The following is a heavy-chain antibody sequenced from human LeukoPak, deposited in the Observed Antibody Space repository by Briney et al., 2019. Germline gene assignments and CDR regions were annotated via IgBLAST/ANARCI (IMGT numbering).Heavy chain of an antibody. CDR2: IKQDGSEK. Sequence: GGSLRLSCAASGFTFSSYWMSWVRQAPGKGLEWVANIKQDGSEKYYVDSVKGRFTISRDNAKNSLYLQMNSLRAEDTAVYYCARLGEDLAVGVAGYWFDPWGQGTLVTVSS. CDR3: ARLGEDLAVGVAGYWFDP. D-gene: IGHD2-15*01. J-gene: IGHJ5*02. CDR1: GFTFSSYW. V-gene: IGHV3-7*01.